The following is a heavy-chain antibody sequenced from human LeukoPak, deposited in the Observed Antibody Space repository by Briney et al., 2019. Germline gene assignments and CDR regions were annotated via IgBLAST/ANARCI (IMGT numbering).Heavy chain of an antibody. CDR2: ISYDGSNE. V-gene: IGHV3-30*18. D-gene: IGHD2-15*01. CDR3: AKEIEDIVVVVAALADIGALDY. Sequence: GGSLRLSCAASGFTFNSYGMHWVRQAPGKGLEWVAVISYDGSNENFADSVKGRFTISRDNSKNTLFLQMNSLRAEDTAVYYCAKEIEDIVVVVAALADIGALDYWGQGTLVTVSS. J-gene: IGHJ4*02. CDR1: GFTFNSYG.